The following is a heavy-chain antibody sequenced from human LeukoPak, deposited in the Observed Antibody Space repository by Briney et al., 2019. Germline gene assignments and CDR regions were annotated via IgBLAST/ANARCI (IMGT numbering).Heavy chain of an antibody. CDR3: ARMSPRATKASFDY. CDR2: IYYSGST. J-gene: IGHJ4*02. V-gene: IGHV4-61*10. D-gene: IGHD1-26*01. CDR1: GGSISSGSYY. Sequence: SETLSLTCTVSGGSISSGSYYWSWIRQPAGKGLEWIGYIYYSGSTNYNPSLKSRVTISVDTSKNQFSLKLSSVTAADTAVYYCARMSPRATKASFDYWGQGTLVTVSS.